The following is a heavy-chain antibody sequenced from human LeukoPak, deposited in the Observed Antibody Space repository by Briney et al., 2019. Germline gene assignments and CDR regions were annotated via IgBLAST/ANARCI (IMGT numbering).Heavy chain of an antibody. CDR2: ISGRNSYL. Sequence: GGSLRLSCAASGFTFSTYTMNWVRQAPGKGLEWVSSISGRNSYLYYADSVKGRFTISRDNAKNSLFLQMDNLTAEDSAAYYCAREGGEWELPTPYYFDSWGQGTLVTVSS. CDR1: GFTFSTYT. J-gene: IGHJ4*02. CDR3: AREGGEWELPTPYYFDS. V-gene: IGHV3-21*01. D-gene: IGHD1-26*01.